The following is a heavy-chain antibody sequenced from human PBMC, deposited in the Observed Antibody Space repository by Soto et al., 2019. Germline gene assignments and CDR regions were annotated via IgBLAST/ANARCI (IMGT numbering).Heavy chain of an antibody. CDR3: ARTMGGIAAAGNDY. Sequence: QVQLVQSGAEVKKPGASVKVSCKASGYTFSTYGIDWVRLATGQGLEWMGSMNPNSGNTEYAQKFQGRVTMTRDTSISTAYMQLSSLRSEDTAIYYCARTMGGIAAAGNDYWGQGTLVTVSS. CDR2: MNPNSGNT. CDR1: GYTFSTYG. V-gene: IGHV1-8*01. J-gene: IGHJ4*02. D-gene: IGHD6-13*01.